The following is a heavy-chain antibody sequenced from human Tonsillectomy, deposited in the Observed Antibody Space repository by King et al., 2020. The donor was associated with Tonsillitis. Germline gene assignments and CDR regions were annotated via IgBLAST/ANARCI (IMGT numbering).Heavy chain of an antibody. CDR3: ARETLAAGTHYFDY. Sequence: VQLVESGAEVKKPGASVKVSCKASGYTLTSYYMHWVRQAPGQGLEWMGIINPSGGSTTYAQKFQGRVTMTRDTSTSTVYMGLRSLRSEDTAAYYCARETLAAGTHYFDYWGQGTLVTVSS. CDR2: INPSGGST. CDR1: GYTLTSYY. J-gene: IGHJ4*02. V-gene: IGHV1-46*01. D-gene: IGHD6-13*01.